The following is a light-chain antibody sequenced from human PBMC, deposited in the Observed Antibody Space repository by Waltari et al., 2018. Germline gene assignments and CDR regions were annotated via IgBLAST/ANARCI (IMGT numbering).Light chain of an antibody. Sequence: QSALTQPRSVSGSPGQSVTISCTGTGSDVGDFNSVSWYQQHPGKAPKLVIFDVTKRPSGVPCRFSGSKAGTSASLTVSGLQAEDEADYYCCSYAGIWVFGGGTKLTVL. CDR2: DVT. CDR1: GSDVGDFNS. CDR3: CSYAGIWV. V-gene: IGLV2-11*01. J-gene: IGLJ3*02.